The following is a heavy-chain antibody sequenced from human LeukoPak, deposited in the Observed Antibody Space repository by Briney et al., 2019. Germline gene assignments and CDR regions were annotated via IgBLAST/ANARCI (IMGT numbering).Heavy chain of an antibody. D-gene: IGHD3-16*01. Sequence: PSETLSLTCTVSGGSITGSYYWGWIRQTPGERLEWIGSVFYSGGTYYNPSLKSRVTISVDTSKNQFSLKLSSVTAADTAVYYCARRDNEYVFDFWGQGTLVTVSS. CDR1: GGSITGSYY. CDR3: ARRDNEYVFDF. V-gene: IGHV4-39*01. J-gene: IGHJ4*02. CDR2: VFYSGGT.